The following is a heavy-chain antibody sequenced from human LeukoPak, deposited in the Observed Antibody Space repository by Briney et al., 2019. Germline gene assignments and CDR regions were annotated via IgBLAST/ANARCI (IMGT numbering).Heavy chain of an antibody. Sequence: GGSLRLPCAASGFTFNRCAMEWVRQAPGKGLEWVSSISGSSDYIYYADSVKGRFTISRDNTKNSVSLQMNSLRAEDTAVYYCARLYCNGGSCYGKYYFDYWGQGALVTVSS. CDR1: GFTFNRCA. V-gene: IGHV3-21*01. D-gene: IGHD2-15*01. CDR3: ARLYCNGGSCYGKYYFDY. J-gene: IGHJ4*02. CDR2: ISGSSDYI.